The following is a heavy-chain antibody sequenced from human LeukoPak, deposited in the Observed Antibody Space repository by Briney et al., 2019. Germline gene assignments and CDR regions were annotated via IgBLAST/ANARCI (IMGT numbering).Heavy chain of an antibody. J-gene: IGHJ6*02. V-gene: IGHV4-59*01. CDR1: GGSISSYY. D-gene: IGHD2-15*01. Sequence: SETLSLTCTVSGGSISSYYWSWTRQPPGKGLEWIGYIYYSGSTNYNPSLKSRVTISVDTSKNQFSLKLSSVTAADTAVYYCARGPVAATYYYGMDVWGQGTTVTVSS. CDR3: ARGPVAATYYYGMDV. CDR2: IYYSGST.